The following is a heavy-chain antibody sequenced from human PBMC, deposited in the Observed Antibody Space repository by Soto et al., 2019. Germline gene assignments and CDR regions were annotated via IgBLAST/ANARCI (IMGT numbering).Heavy chain of an antibody. J-gene: IGHJ4*02. CDR2: IYYSGTT. Sequence: QVQLQESGPGLVKPSDTLSLTCAVSGYSISSSNWWGWVRQPPGKGLEWIGYIYYSGTTYYNPSLKSRVTMSVDTSKNQFSRKLTSVTAVDTAVYYCARREIQGPIDYWGQGTLVTVSS. CDR1: GYSISSSNW. V-gene: IGHV4-28*01. D-gene: IGHD1-26*01. CDR3: ARREIQGPIDY.